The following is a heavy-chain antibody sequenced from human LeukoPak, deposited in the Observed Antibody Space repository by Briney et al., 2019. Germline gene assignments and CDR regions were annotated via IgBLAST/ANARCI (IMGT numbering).Heavy chain of an antibody. J-gene: IGHJ4*02. Sequence: SETLSLTCTVSGGSISSTSYYWGWIRQPPGKGLEWIASIYYSGSTYYNPSLKSRVTISVDTSKNEFSLKLTSVTAADTAVYYCAREANYYGSGSYFEGTFDYWGQGSLVTVSS. CDR2: IYYSGST. CDR3: AREANYYGSGSYFEGTFDY. CDR1: GGSISSTSYY. V-gene: IGHV4-39*07. D-gene: IGHD3-10*01.